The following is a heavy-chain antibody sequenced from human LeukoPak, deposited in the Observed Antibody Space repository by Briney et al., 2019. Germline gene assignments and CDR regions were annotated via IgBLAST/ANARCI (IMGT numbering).Heavy chain of an antibody. J-gene: IGHJ1*01. V-gene: IGHV1-69*04. D-gene: IGHD1-26*01. CDR3: ATSGSYYEYFQH. CDR1: GGTFSSYA. CDR2: IIPILGIA. Sequence: SVKVACKASGGTFSSYAISWVRQAPGQGLEWMGRIIPILGIANYAQKFQGRVTITADKSTSTAYMELSSLRSEDTAVYYCATSGSYYEYFQHWGQGTLVTVSS.